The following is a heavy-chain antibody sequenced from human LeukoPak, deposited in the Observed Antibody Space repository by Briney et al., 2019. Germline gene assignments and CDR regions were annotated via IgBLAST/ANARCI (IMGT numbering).Heavy chain of an antibody. D-gene: IGHD4-17*01. J-gene: IGHJ4*02. Sequence: GGSLRLSCAASGFTFSSYEMSWVRQAPGKGLEWVGRIKSKTDGGTVDYAPPVKGRFTISRDDSRNTLSLEMNSLKTEDTAMYYCTTDPGDYEIYWGQGTLVTVSS. CDR2: IKSKTDGGTV. CDR1: GFTFSSYE. V-gene: IGHV3-15*01. CDR3: TTDPGDYEIY.